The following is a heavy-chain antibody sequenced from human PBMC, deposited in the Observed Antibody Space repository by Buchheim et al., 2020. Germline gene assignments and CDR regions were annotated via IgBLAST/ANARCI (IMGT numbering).Heavy chain of an antibody. CDR1: EFTLTPYW. J-gene: IGHJ2*01. D-gene: IGHD3-10*01. CDR3: AKDFGDQYWYFDL. CDR2: IDPDGSQT. V-gene: IGHV3-7*03. Sequence: EVQLVESGGGLVQPGGSLRLSCTASEFTLTPYWVRWVRQAPGKGLEWVATIDPDGSQTYYLDSVEGRFTISRDNAKNSVWLQLNSLRAEDTAIYYCAKDFGDQYWYFDLWGRGTL.